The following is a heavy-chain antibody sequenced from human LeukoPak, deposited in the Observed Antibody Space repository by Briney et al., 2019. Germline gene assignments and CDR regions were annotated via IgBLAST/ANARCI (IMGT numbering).Heavy chain of an antibody. Sequence: ASVKVSCKASGYTFTSYGISWVRQAPGQGLEWVGWISAYNGNTNYAQKLQGRVTMTTDTSTSTAYMELSSLRSEDTAVYYCASNRDGYKYYFDYWGQGTLVTVSS. CDR2: ISAYNGNT. CDR3: ASNRDGYKYYFDY. V-gene: IGHV1-18*01. CDR1: GYTFTSYG. D-gene: IGHD5-24*01. J-gene: IGHJ4*02.